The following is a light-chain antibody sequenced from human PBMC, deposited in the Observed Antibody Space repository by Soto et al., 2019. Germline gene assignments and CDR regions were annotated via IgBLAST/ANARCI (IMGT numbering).Light chain of an antibody. CDR1: KLGDKY. J-gene: IGLJ2*01. CDR3: QAWDSSTAV. Sequence: SYELTQPPSVSVSPGQTASITCSGDKLGDKYACWYQQKPGQSPVVVIYQDSKRPSGIPERFSGSNSGNTATLTISGTQAMDEADYCCQAWDSSTAVFGGGTKLTVL. V-gene: IGLV3-1*01. CDR2: QDS.